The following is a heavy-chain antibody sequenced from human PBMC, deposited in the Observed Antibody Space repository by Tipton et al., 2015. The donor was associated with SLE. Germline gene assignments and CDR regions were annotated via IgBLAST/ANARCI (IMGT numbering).Heavy chain of an antibody. V-gene: IGHV1-18*01. J-gene: IGHJ2*01. Sequence: QSGAEVKNPGASVKVSCKASAYTFTTYSISWVRQAPGQGLEWMGWISTYNGNTNYAQKLQGRVTMTTDTSTSTAYMELRSLRSDDTAVYYCARAVTTVLYWYFDLWGRGTLVTVSS. CDR3: ARAVTTVLYWYFDL. CDR1: AYTFTTYS. D-gene: IGHD4-17*01. CDR2: ISTYNGNT.